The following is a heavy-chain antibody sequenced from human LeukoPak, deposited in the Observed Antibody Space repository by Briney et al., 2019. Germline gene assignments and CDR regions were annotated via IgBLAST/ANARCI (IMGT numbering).Heavy chain of an antibody. V-gene: IGHV3-23*01. Sequence: PGGSLRLSCAASGFTFSKHAMSWVRQAPGKGLEWVSVINISGDGTYYADSVKGRFTISRDNSKNTLYMQMKSLRAEDTAVYYCARRPTSLGYFDVWGRGTLVTVSS. CDR2: INISGDGT. CDR3: ARRPTSLGYFDV. CDR1: GFTFSKHA. J-gene: IGHJ2*01.